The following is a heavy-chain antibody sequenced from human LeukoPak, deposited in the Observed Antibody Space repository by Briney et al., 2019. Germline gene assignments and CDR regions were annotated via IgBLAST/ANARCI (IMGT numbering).Heavy chain of an antibody. Sequence: ASVKVSCKTYGYTFISYGISWVRQAPGQGLEWMGWINVYNDDTKYAQQHQGRVTVTTDTSTSTAYMELRSLRSGDTAVYYCARTSGYGSSWHSYWGQGTLVTVSS. CDR3: ARTSGYGSSWHSY. J-gene: IGHJ4*02. CDR2: INVYNDDT. V-gene: IGHV1-18*01. CDR1: GYTFISYG. D-gene: IGHD6-13*01.